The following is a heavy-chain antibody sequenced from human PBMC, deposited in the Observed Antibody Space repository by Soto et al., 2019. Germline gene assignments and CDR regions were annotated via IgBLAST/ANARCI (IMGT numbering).Heavy chain of an antibody. CDR2: IYWDNDK. Sequence: QITLKESGLPLVKPTQTLTLTCTFSGFSLSTSGVGVGWIRQPPGKALEWLALIYWDNDKRYSPSLKSRLTITKDTSKNQVVLTMTNMDPVDTGTYYCAHRRVRRNNWNDADMDVWGQGTTVIVSS. J-gene: IGHJ6*02. D-gene: IGHD1-1*01. CDR3: AHRRVRRNNWNDADMDV. V-gene: IGHV2-5*02. CDR1: GFSLSTSGVG.